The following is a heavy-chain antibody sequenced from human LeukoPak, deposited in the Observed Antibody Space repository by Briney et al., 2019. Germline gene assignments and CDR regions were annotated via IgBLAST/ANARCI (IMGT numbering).Heavy chain of an antibody. Sequence: ASVKVSCKASGYTFTNYGISWVRQAPGQGLEWMGWISAYNGNANYAQKFEGRVTMTTDTSTDTGYMELRSLRSDDTAVYYCARVGAYCTSNSCFDYWGQGALATVSS. CDR1: GYTFTNYG. CDR3: ARVGAYCTSNSCFDY. J-gene: IGHJ4*02. CDR2: ISAYNGNA. D-gene: IGHD2-2*01. V-gene: IGHV1-18*01.